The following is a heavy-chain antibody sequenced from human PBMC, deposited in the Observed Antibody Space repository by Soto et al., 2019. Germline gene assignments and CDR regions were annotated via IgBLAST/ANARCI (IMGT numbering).Heavy chain of an antibody. J-gene: IGHJ4*02. D-gene: IGHD3-10*01. CDR2: IFYSGNS. Sequence: QVQLQESGPGLVKPSQTLSLTCTVSGGSIRGGDYYWSWIRQHPGKGLEWIGYIFYSGNSFYNPSLKMGVTISVDTSKNQSSLQLSSVTAADTAIYYCARLSSLYYNSDYGGYYFDYWGQGTLVSVSS. V-gene: IGHV4-31*03. CDR3: ARLSSLYYNSDYGGYYFDY. CDR1: GGSIRGGDYY.